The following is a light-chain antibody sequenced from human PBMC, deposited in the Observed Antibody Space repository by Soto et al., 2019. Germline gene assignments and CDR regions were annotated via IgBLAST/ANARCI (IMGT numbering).Light chain of an antibody. CDR3: QQYNTFWT. Sequence: VVMTQSPLSLPVTLGRPASISSRSSESLVYSDGNTYFNWYQQKPGKAPKLLIYDVSTLGSGVPSRFSGSGSGTDFTLTISSLQPDDSATYYCQQYNTFWTFGQGTKVDIK. V-gene: IGKV2D-30*01. CDR1: ESLVYSDGNTY. J-gene: IGKJ1*01. CDR2: DVS.